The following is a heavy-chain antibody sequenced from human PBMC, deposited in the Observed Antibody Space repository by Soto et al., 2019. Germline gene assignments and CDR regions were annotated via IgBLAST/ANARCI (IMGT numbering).Heavy chain of an antibody. CDR2: ISYDGSSK. CDR3: VRVPHGMDV. CDR1: GFTFSSYA. V-gene: IGHV3-30-3*01. J-gene: IGHJ6*02. Sequence: QVQLVESGGGVVQPGRSLRLSCAASGFTFSSYAVHWVRQAPGKGLECVAVISYDGSSKYYADSVKGRFTISRDNSKNTVHLQMNSLRGEDTAVYYCVRVPHGMDVWGQGTTVTVSS.